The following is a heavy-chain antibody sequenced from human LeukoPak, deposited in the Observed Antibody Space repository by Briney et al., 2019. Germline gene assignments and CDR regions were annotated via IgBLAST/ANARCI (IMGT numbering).Heavy chain of an antibody. V-gene: IGHV4-59*01. J-gene: IGHJ6*02. CDR3: ARVRAVIYGMDV. D-gene: IGHD2-21*01. CDR2: IYYSGST. CDR1: GGSISSYY. Sequence: SETLSLTCTVSGGSISSYYWGWIRQPPGKGLEWIGYIYYSGSTNYNPSLKSRVTISVDTSKNQFSLKLSSVTAADTAVYYCARVRAVIYGMDVWGQGTMVTVSS.